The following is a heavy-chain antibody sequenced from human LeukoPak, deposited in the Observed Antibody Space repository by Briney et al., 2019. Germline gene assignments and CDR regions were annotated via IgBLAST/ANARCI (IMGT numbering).Heavy chain of an antibody. CDR2: ISSHASTI. CDR1: GFTFSDYE. CDR3: ARDRSADC. Sequence: PGGSLGLSCAASGFTFSDYEMNWVRQAPGKGLEWVSSISSHASTIYYAGSVKRRFTISRDNAKNSLYLQMNSLRAEDTAVYYCARDRSADCWGQGTLVTVSS. V-gene: IGHV3-48*03. J-gene: IGHJ4*02.